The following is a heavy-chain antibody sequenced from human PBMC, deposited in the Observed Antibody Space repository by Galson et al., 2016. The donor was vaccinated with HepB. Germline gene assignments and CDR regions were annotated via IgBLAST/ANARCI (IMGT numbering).Heavy chain of an antibody. V-gene: IGHV3-49*03. D-gene: IGHD6-13*01. CDR3: TDGGGIAAAARGLNH. CDR2: ISSNAYGGTT. Sequence: SLRLSCAASGFTLSEHAMRWFRQAPGKGLEWVGFISSNAYGGTTEFAASVKDRFTISRDDSKSIAYLQMNSLKIEDTAVYYCTDGGGIAAAARGLNHWGQGTLVTVSS. J-gene: IGHJ5*02. CDR1: GFTLSEHA.